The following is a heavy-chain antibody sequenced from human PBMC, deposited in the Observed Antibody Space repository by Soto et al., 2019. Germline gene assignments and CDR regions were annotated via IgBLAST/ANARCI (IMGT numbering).Heavy chain of an antibody. D-gene: IGHD3-22*01. CDR2: IHPSDSST. V-gene: IGHV5-10-1*01. J-gene: IGHJ4*02. Sequence: ESLKISCKRSGYSFTSYWLSWVRQMPGEGLEGMGRIHPSDSSTNHSPSFQGHVTISTDKSISTAYLQWSSPKASDTALHYCARQTYYNHLDYWRQGTLVTVSS. CDR3: ARQTYYNHLDY. CDR1: GYSFTSYW.